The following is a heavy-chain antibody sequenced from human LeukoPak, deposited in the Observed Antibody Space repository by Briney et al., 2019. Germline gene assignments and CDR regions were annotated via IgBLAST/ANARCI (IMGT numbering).Heavy chain of an antibody. CDR3: AKGGPDYGDYGGDY. CDR2: ISGSGGDT. V-gene: IGHV3-23*01. J-gene: IGHJ4*02. D-gene: IGHD4-17*01. CDR1: GFTFSNYA. Sequence: PGGSLRLSCAASGFTFSNYAMSWVRQAPGKGLDWVSAISGSGGDTYYADSVRGRFTISRYNSKNTLYLQMNSLRAEDTAVYYCAKGGPDYGDYGGDYWGQGTLVTVSS.